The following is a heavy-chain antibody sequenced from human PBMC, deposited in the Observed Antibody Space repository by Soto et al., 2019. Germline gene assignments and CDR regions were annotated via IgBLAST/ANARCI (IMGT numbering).Heavy chain of an antibody. Sequence: QVQLVQSGAEGKKPGASVKVSCKASGYTFTSYYMHWVRQAPGQGLEWMGIINPSGGTTSYAQKFQGRVTMTRDTSTSTVYMERSSLRSEDTAVYYCARRGCSSTSCYRYYGMDVWGQGTTVTVSS. V-gene: IGHV1-46*01. D-gene: IGHD2-2*01. CDR3: ARRGCSSTSCYRYYGMDV. CDR2: INPSGGTT. J-gene: IGHJ6*02. CDR1: GYTFTSYY.